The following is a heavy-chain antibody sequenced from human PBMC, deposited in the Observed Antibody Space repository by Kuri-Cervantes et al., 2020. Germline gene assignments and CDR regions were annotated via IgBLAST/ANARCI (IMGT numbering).Heavy chain of an antibody. CDR2: ISSSSSYI. CDR3: ARDWDSSGWYLGFDY. CDR1: GFTFSSYG. Sequence: ETLSLTCAASGFTFSSYGMHWVRQAPGKGLEWVSSISSSSSYIYYADSMKGRFTISRDNAKNSLYLQMNSLRAEDTAVYYCARDWDSSGWYLGFDYWGQGTLVTVSS. J-gene: IGHJ4*02. D-gene: IGHD6-19*01. V-gene: IGHV3-21*01.